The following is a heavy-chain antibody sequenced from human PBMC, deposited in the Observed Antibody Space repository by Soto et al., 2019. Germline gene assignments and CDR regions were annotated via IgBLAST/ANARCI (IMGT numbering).Heavy chain of an antibody. Sequence: SETLSLTCNVSAGSITTDYWSWIRQAPGRGLQRIGYISSSGSPVYTPSLKSRVTISVDTSKNHFSLTLSSVTAADTATYYSARVPDYWGQGILVT. V-gene: IGHV4-59*08. CDR2: ISSSGSP. CDR1: AGSITTDY. D-gene: IGHD2-2*01. CDR3: ARVPDY. J-gene: IGHJ4*02.